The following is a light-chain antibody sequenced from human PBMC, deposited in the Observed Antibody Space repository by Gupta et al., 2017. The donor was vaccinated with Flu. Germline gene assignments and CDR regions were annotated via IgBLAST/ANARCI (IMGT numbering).Light chain of an antibody. CDR2: DVS. V-gene: IGLV2-11*01. CDR1: SSDVGGYNY. CDR3: CSYAGTYTWV. Sequence: QSALTQPRSVSGSPGQPVTISCTGTSSDVGGYNYVSWFQQHPGKAPKLLIYDVSERPSGVPDRLSGSKSGNTASLTISGLQAADEADYYCCSYAGTYTWVFGGGTKLTVL. J-gene: IGLJ3*02.